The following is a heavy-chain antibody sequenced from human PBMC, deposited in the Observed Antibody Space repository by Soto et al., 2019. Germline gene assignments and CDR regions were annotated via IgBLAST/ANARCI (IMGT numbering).Heavy chain of an antibody. V-gene: IGHV1-58*01. D-gene: IGHD2-2*01. CDR2: ILVDSHNT. CDR1: GFTFADSA. Sequence: SVKVSCKASGFTFADSAVQWVRQARGQSLEWMGRILVDSHNTKSAQKFTERVTISWDGSTSTAFMELRSLRSEDTAVYYCARVVPGAEAWFGPWGQGTLVTVSS. CDR3: ARVVPGAEAWFGP. J-gene: IGHJ5*02.